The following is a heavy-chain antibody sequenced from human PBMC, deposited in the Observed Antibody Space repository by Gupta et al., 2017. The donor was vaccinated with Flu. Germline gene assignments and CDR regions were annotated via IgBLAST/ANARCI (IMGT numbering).Heavy chain of an antibody. CDR2: IIPIFGTA. V-gene: IGHV1-69*01. D-gene: IGHD1-20*01. CDR3: ARMESLRITGTRANYYYYGMDV. CDR1: GGTFSSYA. J-gene: IGHJ6*02. Sequence: QVQLVQSGAEVKKPGSSVKVSCKASGGTFSSYAISWVRQAPGQGLEWMGGIIPIFGTANYAQKFQGRVTITADESTSTAYMELSSLRSEDTAVYYCARMESLRITGTRANYYYYGMDVWGQGTTVTVSS.